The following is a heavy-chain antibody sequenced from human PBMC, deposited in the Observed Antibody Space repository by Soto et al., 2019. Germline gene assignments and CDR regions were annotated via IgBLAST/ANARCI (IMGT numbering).Heavy chain of an antibody. CDR2: IYYSGST. J-gene: IGHJ4*02. D-gene: IGHD5-18*01. CDR1: GGSISSGGYY. Sequence: QAQLQESGPGLVKPSQTLSLTCTVSGGSISSGGYYWSWIRQHPGKGLEWIGYIYYSGSTYYNPSLKSRVTISVDTSKNQFSLKLSSVTAADTAVYYCARGNFVDTAIDYWGQGTLVTVSS. CDR3: ARGNFVDTAIDY. V-gene: IGHV4-31*03.